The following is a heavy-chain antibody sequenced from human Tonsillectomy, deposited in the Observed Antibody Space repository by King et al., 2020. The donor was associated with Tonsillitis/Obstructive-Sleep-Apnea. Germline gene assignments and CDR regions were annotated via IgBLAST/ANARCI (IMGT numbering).Heavy chain of an antibody. Sequence: VQLQESGPGLVKPSETLSLTCTVSGGSISSYYWSWIRQPPGKGLEWIGYIYYSGSTNYNPSLKSRVTISVDTSKNQFSLKLSSVTAADTAVYYCARGLGGYSCYPGGSFDYWGQGTLVTVSS. V-gene: IGHV4-59*01. CDR3: ARGLGGYSCYPGGSFDY. D-gene: IGHD5-12*01. CDR2: IYYSGST. CDR1: GGSISSYY. J-gene: IGHJ4*02.